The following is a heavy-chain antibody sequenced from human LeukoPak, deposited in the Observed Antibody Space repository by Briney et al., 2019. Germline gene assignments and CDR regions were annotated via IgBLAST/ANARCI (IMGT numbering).Heavy chain of an antibody. CDR3: ARGPTYYYDISEGYFDY. V-gene: IGHV3-53*01. CDR1: GFTVSSNY. D-gene: IGHD3-22*01. Sequence: GGSLRLSCAASGFTVSSNYISWVRQAPGKGLEWVSIIYSGVDTYYANSVKDRFTMSRDNSKNTLYLQMNSLRAEDTAVYYCARGPTYYYDISEGYFDYWGQGTLVTVSS. CDR2: IYSGVDT. J-gene: IGHJ4*02.